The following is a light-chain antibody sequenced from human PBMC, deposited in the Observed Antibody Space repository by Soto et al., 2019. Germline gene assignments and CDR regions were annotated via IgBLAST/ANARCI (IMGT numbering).Light chain of an antibody. CDR3: QTWGTGIHLV. V-gene: IGLV4-69*01. J-gene: IGLJ3*02. Sequence: QPVLTQSPSASASLGASVKLTFTLSSGHSSYAHAWHQQQPEKGPRYLMKLNSDGSHSKGDGIPDRFSGSSSGAERYLTISSLQSEDYVNYYCQTWGTGIHLVFGGGTKVTVL. CDR2: LNSDGSH. CDR1: SGHSSYA.